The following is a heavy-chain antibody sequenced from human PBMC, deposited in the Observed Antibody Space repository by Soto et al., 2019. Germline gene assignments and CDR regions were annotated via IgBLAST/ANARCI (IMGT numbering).Heavy chain of an antibody. CDR2: IYPGDSDT. CDR3: ASFTQDMYYGMDV. CDR1: GYSLTSYW. Sequence: ESLKISCKGSGYSLTSYWIGWVRQMPGKRMEWMGIIYPGDSDTRYSPSFQGQVTISADKSISTAYLQWSSLKASDTAMYYCASFTQDMYYGMDVWGQGTTVTVS. D-gene: IGHD3-16*01. J-gene: IGHJ6*02. V-gene: IGHV5-51*01.